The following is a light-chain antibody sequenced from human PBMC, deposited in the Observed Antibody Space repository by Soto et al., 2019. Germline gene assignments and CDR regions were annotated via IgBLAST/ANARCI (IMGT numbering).Light chain of an antibody. J-gene: IGLJ2*01. CDR2: DDS. Sequence: SYELTQPPSVSVSPGQTASMTCSGDKLGGKYVCWYQQKPGQSPVLVIYDDSKRPSGIPERFSGSNSGNTATLTISGTQAMDEADYYCQAWDSSVVFGGGNQLTVL. CDR1: KLGGKY. CDR3: QAWDSSVV. V-gene: IGLV3-1*01.